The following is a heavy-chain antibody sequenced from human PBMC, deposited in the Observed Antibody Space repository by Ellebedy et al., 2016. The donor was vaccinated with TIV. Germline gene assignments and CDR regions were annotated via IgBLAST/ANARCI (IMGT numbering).Heavy chain of an antibody. CDR2: INQDGSET. V-gene: IGHV3-7*03. J-gene: IGHJ4*02. CDR1: GFSFSRHW. D-gene: IGHD3-10*01. CDR3: AKETSVRFGELSGE. Sequence: GESLKISXAASGFSFSRHWMNWVRQAPGKGLEWVANINQDGSETYYLDSVKGRFTISRDNAKSSFYLQMNSLRAGDTALYYCAKETSVRFGELSGEWGPGTRVTVSS.